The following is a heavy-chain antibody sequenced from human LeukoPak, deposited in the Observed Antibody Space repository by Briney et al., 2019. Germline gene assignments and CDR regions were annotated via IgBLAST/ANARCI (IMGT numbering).Heavy chain of an antibody. CDR1: GFTFSSYG. CDR2: IRYDGSNK. Sequence: PGGSLRLSCAASGFTFSSYGMHWVRQAPGKGLEWVAFIRYDGSNKYYADSVKGRFTISRDNSKNTLYLQMNSLRAEDTAVYYCAGDRLTGKAAANWFDPWGQGTLVTVSS. D-gene: IGHD6-25*01. CDR3: AGDRLTGKAAANWFDP. V-gene: IGHV3-30*02. J-gene: IGHJ5*02.